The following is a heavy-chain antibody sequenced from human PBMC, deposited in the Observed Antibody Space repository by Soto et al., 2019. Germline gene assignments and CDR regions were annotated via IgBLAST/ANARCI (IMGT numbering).Heavy chain of an antibody. Sequence: GESLKISCKGSGYSFTSYWIGWVRPMPGKGLEWMGILYPGDSDTRYSPSFQGEVTISADKSISTAYLQWSSLKASHTATYHCTRHTNSRENWFDPWRQGTLDTVTA. CDR2: LYPGDSDT. CDR3: TRHTNSRENWFDP. V-gene: IGHV5-51*01. D-gene: IGHD1-1*01. CDR1: GYSFTSYW. J-gene: IGHJ5*02.